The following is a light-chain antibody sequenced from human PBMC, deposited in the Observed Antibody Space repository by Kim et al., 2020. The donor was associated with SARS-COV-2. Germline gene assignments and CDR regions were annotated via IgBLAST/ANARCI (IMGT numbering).Light chain of an antibody. CDR3: QQYTNWPPT. V-gene: IGKV3-15*01. Sequence: VSPGESATRSCRASQTVSSNLAWYQQKAGQSPRLLIYGASTRATGLPARFSGSGSGTEFTLTISSLQSEDFAVYYCQQYTNWPPTFGQGTKVDIK. J-gene: IGKJ1*01. CDR2: GAS. CDR1: QTVSSN.